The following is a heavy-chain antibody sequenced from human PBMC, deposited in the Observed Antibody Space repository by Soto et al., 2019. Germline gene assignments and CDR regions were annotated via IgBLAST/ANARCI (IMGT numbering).Heavy chain of an antibody. V-gene: IGHV1-8*01. J-gene: IGHJ6*02. CDR1: GYTFTSYD. Sequence: QVQLVQSGAEVTKPGASVKVSCKASGYTFTSYDINWVRQATGQGLEWMGWMSPNSGATGYAQKFQGRVTMTRDTSISTAYMELSNLRSDDTAIYYCVRGVDAGVDVWGQGTTVTVSS. CDR2: MSPNSGAT. CDR3: VRGVDAGVDV. D-gene: IGHD1-1*01.